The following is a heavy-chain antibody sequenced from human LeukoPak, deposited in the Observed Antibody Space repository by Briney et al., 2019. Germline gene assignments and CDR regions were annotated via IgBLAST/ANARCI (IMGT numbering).Heavy chain of an antibody. J-gene: IGHJ4*02. Sequence: GGSLRLSCAASGFTFSSYGMHWVRQAPGKGLEWVAVIWYDGSNKYYADSVKGRFTISRDNSKNTLYLQMNSLRAEDTAVYYCARFRLGGSGYYDAFGYWGQGTLVTVSS. CDR2: IWYDGSNK. CDR3: ARFRLGGSGYYDAFGY. CDR1: GFTFSSYG. V-gene: IGHV3-33*01. D-gene: IGHD3-22*01.